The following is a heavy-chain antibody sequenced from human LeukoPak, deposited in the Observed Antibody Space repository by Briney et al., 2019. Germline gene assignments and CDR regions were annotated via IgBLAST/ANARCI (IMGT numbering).Heavy chain of an antibody. V-gene: IGHV3-23*01. Sequence: GSLRLSCAASGFTFSSYAMSWVRQAPGKGLEWVSAISGSGGSTYYADSVKGRFTISRDNSKNTLYLQMNSLRAEDTAVYYCAKSSSMIVVVYNWFDPWGQGTLVTVSS. CDR1: GFTFSSYA. CDR3: AKSSSMIVVVYNWFDP. J-gene: IGHJ5*02. CDR2: ISGSGGST. D-gene: IGHD3-22*01.